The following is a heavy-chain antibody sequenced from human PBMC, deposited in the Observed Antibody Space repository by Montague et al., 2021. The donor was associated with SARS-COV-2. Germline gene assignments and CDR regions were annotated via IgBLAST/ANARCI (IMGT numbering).Heavy chain of an antibody. CDR3: ARGRQHFNMIVVVMTGGEYHFDY. D-gene: IGHD3-22*01. J-gene: IGHJ4*02. V-gene: IGHV4-34*01. CDR2: INHRGTS. Sequence: SETLSLTCAVYGGSFSDYYWRWIRQPPGKGLEWIGEINHRGTSKYNPSLKSRVSISLDTSKNQFSLYLSSVTAADTAVYYCARGRQHFNMIVVVMTGGEYHFDYWGQGTLVTVSS. CDR1: GGSFSDYY.